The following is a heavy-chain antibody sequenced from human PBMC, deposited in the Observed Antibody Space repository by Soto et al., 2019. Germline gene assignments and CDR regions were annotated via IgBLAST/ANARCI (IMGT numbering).Heavy chain of an antibody. J-gene: IGHJ4*02. CDR1: GGSISSGGYY. CDR3: AGGPSRITIFGVVTEPPFDY. V-gene: IGHV4-31*03. Sequence: KPSETLSLTCTVSGGSISSGGYYWSWIRQHPGKGLEWIGYIYYGGSTYYNPSLKSRVTISVDTSKNQFSLKLSSVTAADTAVYYCAGGPSRITIFGVVTEPPFDYWGQGTLVTSPQ. D-gene: IGHD3-3*01. CDR2: IYYGGST.